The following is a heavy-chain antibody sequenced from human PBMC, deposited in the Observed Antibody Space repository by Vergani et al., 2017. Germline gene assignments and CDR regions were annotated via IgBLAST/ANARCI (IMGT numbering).Heavy chain of an antibody. Sequence: QVQLQESGLGLVKPSQTLSLTCTVSGGSISSGSYYWSWIRQPAGKGLEWIGRIYTSGSTNYNPSLKSRVTMSVDTSKNQFSLKLSSVTAADTAVYYCARGASYYYGSGNLDPWGQGTLVTVSS. CDR1: GGSISSGSYY. CDR2: IYTSGST. V-gene: IGHV4-61*02. CDR3: ARGASYYYGSGNLDP. D-gene: IGHD3-10*01. J-gene: IGHJ5*02.